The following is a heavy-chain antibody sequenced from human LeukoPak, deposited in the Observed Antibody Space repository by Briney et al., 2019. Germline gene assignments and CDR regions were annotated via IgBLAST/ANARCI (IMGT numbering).Heavy chain of an antibody. CDR3: ARGISDYDILTGYYRVTANDY. V-gene: IGHV1-18*01. CDR2: ISAYNGNT. CDR1: GYTFTSYG. D-gene: IGHD3-9*01. Sequence: AASVKVSCKASGYTFTSYGISWVRQAPGQGLEWMGWISAYNGNTNYAQKLQGRVTMTTDTSTSTAYMGLRSLRSDDAAVYYCARGISDYDILTGYYRVTANDYWGQGTLVTVSS. J-gene: IGHJ4*02.